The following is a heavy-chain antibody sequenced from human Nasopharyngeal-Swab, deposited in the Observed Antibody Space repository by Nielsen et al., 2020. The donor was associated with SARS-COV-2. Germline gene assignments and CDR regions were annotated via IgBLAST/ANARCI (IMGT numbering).Heavy chain of an antibody. CDR3: ARGRYGSGSPSMDV. J-gene: IGHJ6*02. V-gene: IGHV4-61*01. CDR1: GGSVSSGSYY. CDR2: IYYSGST. Sequence: SETLSLTCTVSGGSVSSGSYYWSWIRQPPGKGLEWIGYIYYSGSTNYNPSLKSRVTISVDTSKNQFSLKLSSVTAADTAVYYCARGRYGSGSPSMDVWGQGTTVTVSS. D-gene: IGHD3-10*01.